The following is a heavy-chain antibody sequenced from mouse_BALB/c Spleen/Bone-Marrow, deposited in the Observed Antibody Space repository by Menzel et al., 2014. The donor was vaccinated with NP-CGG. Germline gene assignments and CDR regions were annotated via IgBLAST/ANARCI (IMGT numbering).Heavy chain of an antibody. CDR1: GYAFTNYW. D-gene: IGHD1-2*01. Sequence: QVQLQQSGAELVRPGTSVRRSCKASGYAFTNYWLDWVKQSPGHGLEWIGDIYPGSGNTYFNEKFKGKATQTADKSSSTAYMQLSSLTSEDSAVYFCARPQFISGRYYAMDYWGQGASVTVSS. V-gene: IGHV1-63*01. CDR2: IYPGSGNT. CDR3: ARPQFISGRYYAMDY. J-gene: IGHJ4*01.